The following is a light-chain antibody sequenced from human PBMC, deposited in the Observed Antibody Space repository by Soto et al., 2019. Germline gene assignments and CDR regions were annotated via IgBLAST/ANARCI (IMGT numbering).Light chain of an antibody. Sequence: QSALTQPPSASGSPGQSVTISCTGTSSDVGGYDYVSWYQQHPGKAPKLMIYAVTKRPSGVPDRFSGSKSVNTASLTVSGLQAEDEADYYCSSYAGSGNFPDVFGTGTKLTVL. CDR3: SSYAGSGNFPDV. CDR2: AVT. J-gene: IGLJ1*01. V-gene: IGLV2-8*01. CDR1: SSDVGGYDY.